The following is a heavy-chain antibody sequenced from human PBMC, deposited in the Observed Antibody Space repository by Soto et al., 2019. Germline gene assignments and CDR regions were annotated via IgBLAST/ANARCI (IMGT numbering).Heavy chain of an antibody. J-gene: IGHJ2*01. D-gene: IGHD2-15*01. V-gene: IGHV1-69*01. Sequence: QVQLVRSGAEVKKPGSSVKVSCKASGGTFSSYAISWVRQAPGQGLEWMGGIIPIFGTANYAQKFQGRVTITADESTSTAYMELSSLRSEDTAVYYCARAPRYCSGGSCFPPYWYFDLWGRGTLVTVSS. CDR2: IIPIFGTA. CDR3: ARAPRYCSGGSCFPPYWYFDL. CDR1: GGTFSSYA.